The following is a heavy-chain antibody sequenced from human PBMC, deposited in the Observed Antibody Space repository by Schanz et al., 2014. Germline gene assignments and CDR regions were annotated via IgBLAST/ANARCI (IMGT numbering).Heavy chain of an antibody. J-gene: IGHJ3*02. CDR2: VSSDGNND. D-gene: IGHD3-10*01. CDR3: AKGRFGELSAFDI. Sequence: VQLVESGGGLVQPGGSLRLSCAASGITFSSHSFNWVRQAPGKGLEWVALVSSDGNNDYYTDSVKGRFTISRDNSKNTLYLQMNSLRAEDTAVYYCAKGRFGELSAFDIWGQGTMVTVSS. V-gene: IGHV3-30*18. CDR1: GITFSSHS.